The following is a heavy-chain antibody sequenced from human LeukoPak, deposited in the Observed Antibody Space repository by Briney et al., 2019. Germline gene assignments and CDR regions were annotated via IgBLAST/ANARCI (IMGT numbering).Heavy chain of an antibody. D-gene: IGHD3-22*01. CDR1: GGTFSSYA. V-gene: IGHV1-69*05. CDR3: AFSYDSSPPKFDY. J-gene: IGHJ4*02. CDR2: IIPIFGTA. Sequence: ASVKVSCKASGGTFSSYAISWVRQAPGQGLEWMGGIIPIFGTANYAQKFQGRVTITTDESTSTAYMELSSLRSEDTAVYCCAFSYDSSPPKFDYWGQGTLVTVSS.